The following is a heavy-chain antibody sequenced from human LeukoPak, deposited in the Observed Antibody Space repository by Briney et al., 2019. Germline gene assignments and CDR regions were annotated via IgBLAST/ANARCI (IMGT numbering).Heavy chain of an antibody. CDR1: GFTFSSHW. V-gene: IGHV3-74*01. D-gene: IGHD1-26*01. J-gene: IGHJ4*02. CDR2: INSDGTRI. CDR3: ARGASLQYYFDY. Sequence: GGSLRLSCAASGFTFSSHWMHWVRQAPGKGLVWVSRINSDGTRISQADSVKGRFAISRDNAKNTLYLQMNSLRAEDTAVYYCARGASLQYYFDYWGQGTLVTVSS.